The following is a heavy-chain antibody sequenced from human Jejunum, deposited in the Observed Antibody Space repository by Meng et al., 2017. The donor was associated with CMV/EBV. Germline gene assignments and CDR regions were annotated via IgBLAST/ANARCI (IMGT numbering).Heavy chain of an antibody. CDR3: AREIVRDYTRDGMDV. V-gene: IGHV4-61*01. CDR1: SVNDGLSW. D-gene: IGHD4-11*01. Sequence: SVNDGLSWWSWSRQTPEKRLEWIGYVSHNGGSSYNPSLKGRVAMSIDTSNNQFSLRMTSVTAADTAVYFCAREIVRDYTRDGMDVWGQGTTVTVSS. CDR2: VSHNGGS. J-gene: IGHJ6*02.